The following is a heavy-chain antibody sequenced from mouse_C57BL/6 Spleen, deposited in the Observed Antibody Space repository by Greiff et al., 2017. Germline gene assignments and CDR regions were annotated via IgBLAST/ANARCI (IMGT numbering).Heavy chain of an antibody. CDR2: IDPSDSET. CDR3: ARALITTVVATRGYYAMDY. CDR1: GYTFTSYW. D-gene: IGHD1-1*01. J-gene: IGHJ4*01. V-gene: IGHV1-52*01. Sequence: VQLQQPGAELVRPGSSVKLSCKASGYTFTSYWMHWVKQRPIQGLEWIGNIDPSDSETHYNQKFKDKATLTVDKSSSTAYLQLSSLTSEDSAVYYSARALITTVVATRGYYAMDYWGQGTSVTVSS.